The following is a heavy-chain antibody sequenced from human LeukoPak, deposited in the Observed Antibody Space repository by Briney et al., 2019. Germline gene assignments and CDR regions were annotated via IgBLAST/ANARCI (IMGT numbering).Heavy chain of an antibody. CDR2: ISSSSSYI. Sequence: GGFLRLSCAASGFTFSSYSMNWVRQAPGKGLEWVSYISSSSSYIYYADSVKGRFTISRDNAKNSLYLQMNSLRAEDTAVYYCAKDIGYYGSGTYYIEYWGQGTLVTVSS. V-gene: IGHV3-21*05. CDR3: AKDIGYYGSGTYYIEY. J-gene: IGHJ4*02. CDR1: GFTFSSYS. D-gene: IGHD3-10*01.